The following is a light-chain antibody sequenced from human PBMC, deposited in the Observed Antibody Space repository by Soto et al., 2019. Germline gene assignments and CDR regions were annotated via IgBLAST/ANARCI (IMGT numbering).Light chain of an antibody. Sequence: EIVLTQSPGTLSLSPGDRGTLSCSASQSISSSYLAWYQQKPGQAPRLLIYGASRRATGIADRFSGSGSGTDFTLTISRLDPEDFAVYYCQQYGGSPWTFGQGTKVDI. J-gene: IGKJ1*01. CDR1: QSISSSY. CDR2: GAS. CDR3: QQYGGSPWT. V-gene: IGKV3-20*01.